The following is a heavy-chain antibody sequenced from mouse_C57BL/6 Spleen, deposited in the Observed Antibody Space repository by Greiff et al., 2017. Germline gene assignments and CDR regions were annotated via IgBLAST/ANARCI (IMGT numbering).Heavy chain of an antibody. Sequence: EVQLVESGPELVKPGASVKMSCKASGYTFTDYNMHWVKQSHGKSLEWIGYINPNNGGTSYNQKFKGKATLTVNKSSSTAYMELRSLTSEDSAVYYCARGGWDGYFDVWGTGTTVTVSS. CDR1: GYTFTDYN. V-gene: IGHV1-22*01. CDR2: INPNNGGT. J-gene: IGHJ1*03. D-gene: IGHD4-1*01. CDR3: ARGGWDGYFDV.